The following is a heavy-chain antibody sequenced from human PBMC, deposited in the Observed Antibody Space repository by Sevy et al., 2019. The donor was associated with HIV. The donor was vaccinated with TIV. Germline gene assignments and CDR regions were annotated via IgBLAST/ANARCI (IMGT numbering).Heavy chain of an antibody. Sequence: GVALKISCAASGFTFSNAWMSWVRQAPGKGLEWVGRIKSKTDGGTTDYAAPVKGRFTISRDDSKNTLYLQMNSLKTEDTAVYYCTTEGGLVGGYERHYYYYYYMDVWGKGTTVTVSS. CDR3: TTEGGLVGGYERHYYYYYYMDV. V-gene: IGHV3-15*01. D-gene: IGHD5-12*01. CDR1: GFTFSNAW. CDR2: IKSKTDGGTT. J-gene: IGHJ6*03.